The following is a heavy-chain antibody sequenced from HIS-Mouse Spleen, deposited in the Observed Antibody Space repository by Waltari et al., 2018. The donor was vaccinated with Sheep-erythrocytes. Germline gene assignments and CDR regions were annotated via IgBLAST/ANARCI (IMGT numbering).Heavy chain of an antibody. Sequence: QVQLVESGGGVVQPGRSLRLSCAASGFTFSSYGMHWVRQAPGKGLEWWAVISYDGSNKYYADSVKGRFTISRDNSKNTLYLQMNSLRAEDTAVYYCAKVRTVNYWYFDLWGRGTLVTVSS. V-gene: IGHV3-30*18. CDR3: AKVRTVNYWYFDL. J-gene: IGHJ2*01. D-gene: IGHD1-1*01. CDR2: ISYDGSNK. CDR1: GFTFSSYG.